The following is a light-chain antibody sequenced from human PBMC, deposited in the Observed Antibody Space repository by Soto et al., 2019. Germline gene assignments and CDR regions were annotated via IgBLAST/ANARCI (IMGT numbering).Light chain of an antibody. V-gene: IGKV1-12*02. CDR3: HHANSFPFS. CDR2: AAS. CDR1: QGISSW. J-gene: IGKJ4*01. Sequence: DIQMTQSPSSVSASVGDRVTITCRASQGISSWLAWYQQKPGKAPKLLIYAASSLQSGVPSRFSGSRSWSEFTLALSSLQPEDFATYYCHHANSFPFSFGGGTKVEIK.